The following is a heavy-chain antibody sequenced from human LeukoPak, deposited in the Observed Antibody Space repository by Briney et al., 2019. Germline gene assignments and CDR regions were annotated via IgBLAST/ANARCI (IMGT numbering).Heavy chain of an antibody. Sequence: GSLILSCAASGFTVSSNYMSWVRQAPGKGLEWVSVIYSGGSTYYADSVKGRFTISRDNSKNTLYLQMNSLRAEDTAVYYCARDRDDCDYHSDAFDIWGQGTMVTVSS. CDR2: IYSGGST. J-gene: IGHJ3*02. V-gene: IGHV3-66*01. CDR1: GFTVSSNY. CDR3: ARDRDDCDYHSDAFDI. D-gene: IGHD4-17*01.